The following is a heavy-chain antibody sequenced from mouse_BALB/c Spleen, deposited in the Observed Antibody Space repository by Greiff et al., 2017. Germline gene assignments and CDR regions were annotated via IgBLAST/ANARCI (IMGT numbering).Heavy chain of an antibody. CDR3: ARILLRSDMDY. CDR1: GFAFSSYD. CDR2: ISSGGGST. V-gene: IGHV5-12-1*01. J-gene: IGHJ4*01. D-gene: IGHD1-1*01. Sequence: EVKVVESGGGLVKPGGSLKLSCAASGFAFSSYDMSWVRQTPEKRLEWVAYISSGGGSTYYPDTVKGRFTISRDNAKNTLYLQMSSLKSEDTAMYYCARILLRSDMDYWGQGTSVTVSS.